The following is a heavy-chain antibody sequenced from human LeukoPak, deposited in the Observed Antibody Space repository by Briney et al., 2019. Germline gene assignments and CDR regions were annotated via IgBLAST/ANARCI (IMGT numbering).Heavy chain of an antibody. CDR1: GFTLSSYW. V-gene: IGHV3-7*01. Sequence: GGSLRLSCAASGFTLSSYWMSWVRQAPGKGLEWVANIIQDGSVKYYVDSVKDRRTVSRDNAKNSLYLQMYVLRAEDTAVYYCARNPPSLDYWGQGILVTVSS. J-gene: IGHJ4*02. CDR3: ARNPPSLDY. CDR2: IIQDGSVK.